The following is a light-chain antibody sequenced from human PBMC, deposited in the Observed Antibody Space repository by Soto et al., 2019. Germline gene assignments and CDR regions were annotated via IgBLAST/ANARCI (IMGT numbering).Light chain of an antibody. CDR3: AAWDDSLNGRV. J-gene: IGLJ2*01. CDR2: TND. Sequence: QSVLTQPPSASGTPGQRVTISCSGSSSNIGSNTVNWYQRLPGTAPKLLIYTNDQRPSGVPDRFSGSKSGTSASLAISGLQSEDGADYYCAAWDDSLNGRVFGGGTKLTVL. V-gene: IGLV1-44*01. CDR1: SSNIGSNT.